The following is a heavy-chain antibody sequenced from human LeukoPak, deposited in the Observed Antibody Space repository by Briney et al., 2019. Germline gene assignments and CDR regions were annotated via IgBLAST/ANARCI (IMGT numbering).Heavy chain of an antibody. J-gene: IGHJ3*01. CDR3: ARLSPTYYYDSSS. CDR2: INHSGST. CDR1: GGSFSGYY. Sequence: SETLSLTCAVYGGSFSGYYWSWIRQPPGKGLEWIGEINHSGSTNYNPSLKSRVTISVDTSKNQFSLKLSSVTAADTAVYYCARLSPTYYYDSSSWGQGTMVTVSS. D-gene: IGHD3-22*01. V-gene: IGHV4-34*01.